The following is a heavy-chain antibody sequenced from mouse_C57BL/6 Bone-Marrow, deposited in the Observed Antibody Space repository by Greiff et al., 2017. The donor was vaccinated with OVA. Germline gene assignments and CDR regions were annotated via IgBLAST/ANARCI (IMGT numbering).Heavy chain of an antibody. V-gene: IGHV1-59*01. CDR1: GYTFTNYW. D-gene: IGHD1-1*01. J-gene: IGHJ2*02. CDR2: IAPSDSYI. Sequence: VQLQQSGAELVRPGTSVKLSCKASGYTFTNYWMHWVKQRPGQGLEWIGVIAPSDSYINYNQKFKGRATLTIDTSSSPAYMHLSSLTSEDSAVYYCAHCGSRRYRHYWGQGTSLTVSS. CDR3: AHCGSRRYRHY.